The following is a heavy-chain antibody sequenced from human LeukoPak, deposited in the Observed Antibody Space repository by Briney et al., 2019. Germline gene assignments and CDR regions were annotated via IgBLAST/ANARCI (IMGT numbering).Heavy chain of an antibody. D-gene: IGHD3-9*01. CDR2: IFHSGST. CDR1: GGSISSGRYY. V-gene: IGHV4-31*03. Sequence: SETLSLTCTVSGGSISSGRYYWSWIRQHPGKGLEWIAYIFHSGSTYYNPSLKSRVTMSVDMSENQFSLKLSSVTVADTAVYYCARLRITHSYDNGGALAHWGQGILVTVSP. CDR3: ARLRITHSYDNGGALAH. J-gene: IGHJ4*02.